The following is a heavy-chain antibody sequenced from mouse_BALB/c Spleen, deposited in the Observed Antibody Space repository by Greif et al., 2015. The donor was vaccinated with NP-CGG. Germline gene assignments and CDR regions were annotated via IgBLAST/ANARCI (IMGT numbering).Heavy chain of an antibody. J-gene: IGHJ4*01. CDR1: GYTFTSYW. V-gene: IGHV1-87*01. D-gene: IGHD1-1*01. CDR3: ARSENYGSSWNAMDY. CDR2: IYPGDGDT. Sequence: QVQLQQSGAELARPGASVKLSCKASGYTFTSYWMQWVKQRPGQGLEWIGAIYPGDGDTRYTQKFKGKATLTADKSPSTAYMQLSSLASEDSAVYYCARSENYGSSWNAMDYWGQGTSVTVSS.